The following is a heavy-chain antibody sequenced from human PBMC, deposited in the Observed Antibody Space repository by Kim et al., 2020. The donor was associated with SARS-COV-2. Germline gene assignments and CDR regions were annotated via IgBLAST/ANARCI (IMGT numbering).Heavy chain of an antibody. D-gene: IGHD3-10*01. CDR2: IYYSGST. CDR1: GGSISSGGYY. CDR3: AREDYGSGSYLGFDP. V-gene: IGHV4-31*03. J-gene: IGHJ5*02. Sequence: SETLSLTCTVSGGSISSGGYYWSWIRQHPGKGLEWIGYIYYSGSTYYNPSLQRRVTISGDTSKNQFSLKLSSVTVADTAVYYCAREDYGSGSYLGFDPWGQGIVVTVSS.